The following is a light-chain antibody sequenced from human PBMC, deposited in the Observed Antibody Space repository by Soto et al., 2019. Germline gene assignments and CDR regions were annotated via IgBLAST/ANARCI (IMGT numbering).Light chain of an antibody. V-gene: IGKV3-15*01. CDR1: QSVSSN. Sequence: EFVMTPSPATRSVSPGARATLSCRASQSVSSNLAWYQDKPGQTPRLAXYDTSTRATGVPARFSGSRSGPEFTLTINSLQSEDFAIYYCQPYNNRPLTFGGGTKV. CDR2: DTS. CDR3: QPYNNRPLT. J-gene: IGKJ4*01.